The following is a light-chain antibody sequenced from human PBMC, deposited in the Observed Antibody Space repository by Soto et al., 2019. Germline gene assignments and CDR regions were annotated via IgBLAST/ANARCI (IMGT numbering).Light chain of an antibody. CDR2: DTS. V-gene: IGLV7-46*01. J-gene: IGLJ3*02. CDR1: TGAVTSGHS. Sequence: QAVVTQEPSLTVSPGGTVTLTCGSSTGAVTSGHSPYWFQQKPGQAPRTLIYDTSNKHSWTPARFSGSLLGGKAALTLSGAQPEDEAEYFCLLAYRGPWVFGGGTKVTVL. CDR3: LLAYRGPWV.